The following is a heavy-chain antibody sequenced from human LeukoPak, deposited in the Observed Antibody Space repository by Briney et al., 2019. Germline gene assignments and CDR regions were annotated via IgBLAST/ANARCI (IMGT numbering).Heavy chain of an antibody. J-gene: IGHJ4*02. Sequence: TSETLSLTCTVSGGSISSYYWSWIRRPAGKGLEWIGRIYTSGSTNYNPSLKSRVTMSVDTSENQFSLKLSSVTAADTAVYYCARVRPRNSGSYSLDYWGQGTLVTVSS. CDR1: GGSISSYY. D-gene: IGHD1-26*01. CDR3: ARVRPRNSGSYSLDY. V-gene: IGHV4-4*07. CDR2: IYTSGST.